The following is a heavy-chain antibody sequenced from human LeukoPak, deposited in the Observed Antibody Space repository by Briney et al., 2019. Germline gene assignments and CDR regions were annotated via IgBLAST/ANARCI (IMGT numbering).Heavy chain of an antibody. CDR1: GSTFSSYG. D-gene: IGHD6-6*01. J-gene: IGHJ4*02. CDR3: ARDSSSYFSSSEFDY. CDR2: IWYDGSNK. V-gene: IGHV3-33*01. Sequence: GGSLRLSCAASGSTFSSYGMHWVRQAPGKGLEWVAVIWYDGSNKYYADSVKGRFTISRDNSKNTLYLQMNSLRAEDTAVYYCARDSSSYFSSSEFDYWGQGTLVTVSS.